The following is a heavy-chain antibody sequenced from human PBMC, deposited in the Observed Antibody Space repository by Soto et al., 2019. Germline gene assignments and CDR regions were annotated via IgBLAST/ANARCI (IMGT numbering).Heavy chain of an antibody. D-gene: IGHD3-10*01. CDR3: ARDRGSGRY. CDR2: ISGSGGTT. Sequence: GSLRLSCAASGFTFSSYAMNWVRQAPGKGLEWVSAISGSGGTTYYADSVKGRFTISRDNSKNTLYLQMNSLKAEDTAVYYCARDRGSGRYWGQGTLVTVAS. V-gene: IGHV3-23*01. CDR1: GFTFSSYA. J-gene: IGHJ4*02.